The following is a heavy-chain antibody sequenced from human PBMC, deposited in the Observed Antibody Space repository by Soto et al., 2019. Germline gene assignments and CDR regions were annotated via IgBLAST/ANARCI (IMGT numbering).Heavy chain of an antibody. CDR2: INAGNGNT. CDR3: ARSIAVAGIGY. CDR1: GYTFTSYA. Sequence: QVQLVQSGAEVKKPGASVKVSCKASGYTFTSYAMHWVRQAPGQRLEWMGWINAGNGNTKYSQKFQGRVTITRDTSASTAYMELSSLRSEDTAVSYCARSIAVAGIGYWGQGTLVTVSS. V-gene: IGHV1-3*01. J-gene: IGHJ4*02. D-gene: IGHD6-19*01.